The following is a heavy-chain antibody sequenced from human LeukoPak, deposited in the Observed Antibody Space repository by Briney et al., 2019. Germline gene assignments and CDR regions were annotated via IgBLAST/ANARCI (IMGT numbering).Heavy chain of an antibody. CDR1: GYTFTGYY. J-gene: IGHJ4*02. CDR3: ATELGYCSSTSCYVFDY. V-gene: IGHV1-2*02. D-gene: IGHD2-2*01. Sequence: ASVKVSCKASGYTFTGYYMHWVRQAPGQGLEWMGWINPNSGGTNYAQKFQGRVTMTRDTSISTAYMELSRLRSDDTAVYYCATELGYCSSTSCYVFDYWGQGTLVTVSS. CDR2: INPNSGGT.